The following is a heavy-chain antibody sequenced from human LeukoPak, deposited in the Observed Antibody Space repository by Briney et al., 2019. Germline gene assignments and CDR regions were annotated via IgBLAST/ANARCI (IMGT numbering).Heavy chain of an antibody. J-gene: IGHJ6*04. Sequence: GGSLRLSCAASGFTFSRYWMTWVRQAPGKGLEWVANIKEDGSEKNYVDSVKGRFTISRDNAKISLYLQMNSLRAEDTAVYYCAELGITMIGGVWGKGTTVTISS. CDR2: IKEDGSEK. CDR3: AELGITMIGGV. CDR1: GFTFSRYW. D-gene: IGHD3-10*02. V-gene: IGHV3-7*01.